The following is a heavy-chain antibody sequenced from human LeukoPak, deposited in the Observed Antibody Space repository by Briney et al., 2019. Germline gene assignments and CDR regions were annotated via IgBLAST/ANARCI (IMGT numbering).Heavy chain of an antibody. J-gene: IGHJ4*02. Sequence: GGSLRLSCAASGFTISSNGMHWVRQAPGKGLECVAFIQNDGNNKKYADSVKGRFTISRDNSKNTLYLQMNSLRAEDTAVYYCARDRGTSSLYLVNWGQGTLVTVSS. CDR1: GFTISSNG. D-gene: IGHD6-6*01. CDR3: ARDRGTSSLYLVN. CDR2: IQNDGNNK. V-gene: IGHV3-30*02.